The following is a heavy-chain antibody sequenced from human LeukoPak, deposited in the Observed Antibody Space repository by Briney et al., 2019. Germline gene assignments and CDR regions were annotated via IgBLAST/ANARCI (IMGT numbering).Heavy chain of an antibody. V-gene: IGHV1-46*01. Sequence: ASVKLSCKAFGYTFTGYWMHWVRQAPGQGLEWMGIINPSGGSTSYAQKFQGRVTMTRDMSTSTVYMELSSLRSEDTAVYYCARSSSGWWWVFDYWGQGTLVTVSS. J-gene: IGHJ4*02. CDR3: ARSSSGWWWVFDY. CDR1: GYTFTGYW. CDR2: INPSGGST. D-gene: IGHD6-19*01.